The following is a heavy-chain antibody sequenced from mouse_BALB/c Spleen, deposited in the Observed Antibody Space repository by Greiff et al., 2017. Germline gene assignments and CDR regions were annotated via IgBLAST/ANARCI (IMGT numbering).Heavy chain of an antibody. CDR2: IYPYNGGT. Sequence: VQLQQSGPELAKPGASVKISCKASGYTFTDYNMHWVKQSHGKSLEWIGYIYPYNGGTGYNQKFKSKATLTVDNSSSTAYMELRSLTSEDSAVYYGARQYGNYEYYYAMDYWGQGTSVTVSS. CDR1: GYTFTDYN. V-gene: IGHV1S29*02. J-gene: IGHJ4*01. D-gene: IGHD2-10*02. CDR3: ARQYGNYEYYYAMDY.